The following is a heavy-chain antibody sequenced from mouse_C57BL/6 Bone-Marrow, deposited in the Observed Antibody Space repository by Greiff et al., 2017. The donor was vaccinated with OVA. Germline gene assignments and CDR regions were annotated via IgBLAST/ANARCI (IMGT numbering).Heavy chain of an antibody. D-gene: IGHD1-1*01. J-gene: IGHJ2*01. Sequence: VQLQQPGAELVRPGTSVKLSCKASGYTFTSYWMHWVKQRPGQGLEWIGVIDPSDSYTNYNQKFKGKATLTVDTSSSTAYMQLSSLTSEDSAVYYCARDGYYGSSLGWGQGTTLTVSS. CDR3: ARDGYYGSSLG. CDR2: IDPSDSYT. V-gene: IGHV1-59*01. CDR1: GYTFTSYW.